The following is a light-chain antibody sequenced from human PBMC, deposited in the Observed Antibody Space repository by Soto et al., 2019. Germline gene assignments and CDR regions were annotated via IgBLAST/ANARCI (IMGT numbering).Light chain of an antibody. CDR3: LQHNTYHWA. J-gene: IGKJ1*01. V-gene: IGKV1-17*01. CDR2: AAS. Sequence: IQMTQSPSSLSASVGDRVTITCRASQVITNDLGWYQQKPGKAPRRLIYAASSLQSGVPSRFSGSGSGTEFTLTISSLQHEDFEPYYCLQHNTYHWALRQGTKV. CDR1: QVITND.